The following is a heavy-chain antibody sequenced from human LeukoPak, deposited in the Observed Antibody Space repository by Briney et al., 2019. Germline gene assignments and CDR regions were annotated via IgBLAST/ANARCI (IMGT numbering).Heavy chain of an antibody. V-gene: IGHV5-51*01. CDR3: ARHVTVTFVDV. D-gene: IGHD4-11*01. CDR1: GYRFTSYW. Sequence: GESLKISCKGSGYRFTSYWIAWVRQMPGKGLEWMGIIYPGDSESKYSPSFQGQVTISADMSISTAYLQWSSLKASDTAMYYCARHVTVTFVDVWGQGTTVTVSS. J-gene: IGHJ6*02. CDR2: IYPGDSES.